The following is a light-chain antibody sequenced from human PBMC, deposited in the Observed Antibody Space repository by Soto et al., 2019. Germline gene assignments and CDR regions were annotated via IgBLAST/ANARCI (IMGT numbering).Light chain of an antibody. CDR2: AAS. CDR1: QSISSN. J-gene: IGKJ1*01. CDR3: QQGYRSPPT. Sequence: DIQMTQSPSSLSASDGDRVTITCRASQSISSNLNWYQQQPGKVPKLLIYAASSLQSGVPSRFSGSGSGTDFTLTISSLQPEDFATYYCQQGYRSPPTFGQGTKVDI. V-gene: IGKV1-39*01.